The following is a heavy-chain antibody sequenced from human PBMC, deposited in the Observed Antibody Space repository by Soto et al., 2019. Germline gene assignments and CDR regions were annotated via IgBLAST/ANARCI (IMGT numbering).Heavy chain of an antibody. J-gene: IGHJ4*02. Sequence: PGWSLRLSCAASGFTFSSYGMHWVRQAPGKGLEWVAVISYDGSNKYYADSVKGRFTISRDNSKNTLYLQMNSLRAEDTAVYYCAKDYKSVAGHVWGQGTLVTVSS. V-gene: IGHV3-30*18. CDR2: ISYDGSNK. CDR1: GFTFSSYG. CDR3: AKDYKSVAGHV. D-gene: IGHD6-19*01.